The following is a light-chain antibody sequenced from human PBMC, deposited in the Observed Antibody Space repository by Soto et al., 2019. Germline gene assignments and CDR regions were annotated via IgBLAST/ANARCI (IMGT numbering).Light chain of an antibody. Sequence: QLVLTQSPSACASLRASVKLTCTLSSGHSSYTIAWHQQQPEKGPRYLMKLNSDGSHNKGDGIPDRFSGSSSGAERYLTISSLQSEDEADYYCQTWGIGMQVFGGGTKLTVL. J-gene: IGLJ3*02. CDR1: SGHSSYT. CDR3: QTWGIGMQV. V-gene: IGLV4-69*01. CDR2: LNSDGSH.